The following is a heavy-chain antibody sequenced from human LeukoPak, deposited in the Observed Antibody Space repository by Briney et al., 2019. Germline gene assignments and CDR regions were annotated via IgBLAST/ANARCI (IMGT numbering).Heavy chain of an antibody. J-gene: IGHJ6*03. Sequence: PSETLSLTCAIYGGSFSGYYWSWIRQPPGKGLEWIGEINHSGSTNYNPSLKSRVTISVDTSKNQFSLKLSSVTAADTAVYYCARLLQGRYYYYYMDVWGKGTTVTISS. CDR2: INHSGST. CDR1: GGSFSGYY. V-gene: IGHV4-34*01. CDR3: ARLLQGRYYYYYMDV.